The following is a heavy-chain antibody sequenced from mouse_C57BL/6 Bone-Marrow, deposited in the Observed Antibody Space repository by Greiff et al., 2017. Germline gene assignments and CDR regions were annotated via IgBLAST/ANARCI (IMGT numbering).Heavy chain of an antibody. CDR1: GYTFTSYW. J-gene: IGHJ4*01. CDR2: IDPSDSYT. V-gene: IGHV1-69*01. CDR3: AREGYSNYEMDY. Sequence: QVQLQQPGAELVMPGASVKLSCKASGYTFTSYWMHWVKQRPGQGLEWIGEIDPSDSYTNYNQKFKGKATLTVEKSSSTAYMQLSSLTSEDSAVYYCAREGYSNYEMDYWGQGTSVTVSS. D-gene: IGHD2-5*01.